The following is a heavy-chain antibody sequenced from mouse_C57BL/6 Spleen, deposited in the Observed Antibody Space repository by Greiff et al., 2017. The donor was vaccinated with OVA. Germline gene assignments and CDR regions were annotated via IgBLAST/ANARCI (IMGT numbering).Heavy chain of an antibody. Sequence: VQLQQSGPELVKPGASVKISCKASGYTFTDYYMNWVKQSHGKSLEWIGDINPNNGGTSYNQKFKGKATLTVDKSSSTAYMELRSLTSEDSAVYYCARSLTRGYFDVWGTGTTVTVSS. CDR2: INPNNGGT. CDR1: GYTFTDYY. V-gene: IGHV1-26*01. J-gene: IGHJ1*03. D-gene: IGHD1-1*01. CDR3: ARSLTRGYFDV.